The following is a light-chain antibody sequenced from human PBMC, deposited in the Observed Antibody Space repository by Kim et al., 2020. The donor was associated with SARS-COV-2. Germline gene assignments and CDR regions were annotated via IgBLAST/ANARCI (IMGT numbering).Light chain of an antibody. Sequence: SVGDRVTITGRASQRVSTWLDWYQQKQGKAPKLLIYDASSLESGVPSRFSGRGSGTEFTLTISSLQPDDFATYYCQQYNSYAPDTFGQGTKLEI. J-gene: IGKJ2*01. CDR2: DAS. CDR3: QQYNSYAPDT. CDR1: QRVSTW. V-gene: IGKV1-5*01.